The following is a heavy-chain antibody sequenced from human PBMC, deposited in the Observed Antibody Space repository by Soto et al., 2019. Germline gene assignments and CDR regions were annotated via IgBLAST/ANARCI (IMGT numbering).Heavy chain of an antibody. CDR2: ISSRSDI. J-gene: IGHJ6*02. D-gene: IGHD2-2*02. Sequence: LRLSCVGSGFTFSNFSINWVRQAPGKGLEWVSSISSRSDIYYADSLKGRFTISRDNAKNSVSLQMNSLRAEDTAVYYCAREYTAWPLAYGLDVWGQGTTVTVSS. CDR1: GFTFSNFS. V-gene: IGHV3-21*01. CDR3: AREYTAWPLAYGLDV.